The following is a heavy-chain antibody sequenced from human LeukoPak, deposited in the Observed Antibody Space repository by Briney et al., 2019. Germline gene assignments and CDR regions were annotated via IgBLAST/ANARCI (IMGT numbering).Heavy chain of an antibody. CDR1: GFTFSSYA. Sequence: GGSLRLSCAASGFTFSSYAMHWVRQAPGKGLEWVAVISYDGSNKYYADSVKGRFTISRDNSKNTLYLQMNSLRAEDTAVYYCARDADMGYSGYDWFRHWGQGTLVTVSS. CDR2: ISYDGSNK. V-gene: IGHV3-30*04. D-gene: IGHD5-12*01. J-gene: IGHJ4*02. CDR3: ARDADMGYSGYDWFRH.